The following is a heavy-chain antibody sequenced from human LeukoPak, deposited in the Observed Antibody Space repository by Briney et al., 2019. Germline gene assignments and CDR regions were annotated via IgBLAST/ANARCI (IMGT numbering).Heavy chain of an antibody. CDR3: AREGPGERRYCLGGTCRWYFDL. CDR1: LGSISSAYSC. CDR2: ISYIGTT. J-gene: IGHJ2*01. Sequence: ESLSLSSTLSLGSISSAYSCSGWISQSPRDWLGLVGSISYIGTTYDKPSLMSRATMSLDTSKNQFSLKVTSLTAAETAISYCAREGPGERRYCLGGTCRWYFDLWGRGTLVTVSS. D-gene: IGHD2-15*01. V-gene: IGHV4-39*07.